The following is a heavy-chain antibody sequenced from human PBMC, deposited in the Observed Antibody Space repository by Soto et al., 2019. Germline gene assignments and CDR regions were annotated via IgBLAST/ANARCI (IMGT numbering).Heavy chain of an antibody. CDR2: ISSGSSTI. J-gene: IGHJ4*02. CDR1: GITFSDYY. CDR3: ARAMYSSKTVFDY. V-gene: IGHV3-11*01. D-gene: IGHD6-13*01. Sequence: LRLSCVASGITFSDYYMSWFRQAPGKGLAWVSYISSGSSTISYSDSVKGRFTISRDSAKNSLYLQMNSLRAEDTAVYYWARAMYSSKTVFDYWGQGTLVTVSS.